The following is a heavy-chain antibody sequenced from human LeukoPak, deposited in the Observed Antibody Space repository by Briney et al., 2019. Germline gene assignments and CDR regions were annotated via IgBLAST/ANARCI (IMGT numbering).Heavy chain of an antibody. CDR2: IYYSGST. J-gene: IGHJ4*02. V-gene: IGHV4-59*11. CDR1: GGSISSHY. D-gene: IGHD6-13*01. CDR3: ARVHSSSWYGDY. Sequence: SETLSLTCTVSGGSISSHYWSWIRQPPGEGLEWIGYIYYSGSTNYNPSLKSRVTISVDTSKNQFSLKLSSVTAADTAVYYCARVHSSSWYGDYWGQGTLVTVSS.